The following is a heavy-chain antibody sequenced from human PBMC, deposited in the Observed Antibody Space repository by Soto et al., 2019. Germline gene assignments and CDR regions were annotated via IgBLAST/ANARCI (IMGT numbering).Heavy chain of an antibody. CDR3: AKPQGRYCSSTSCYPDYGMDV. D-gene: IGHD2-2*01. V-gene: IGHV3-23*01. CDR2: ISGSGGST. Sequence: EVQLLESGGGLVQPGGSLRLSCAASGFPFSSYAMSWVRQAPGKGLEWVAAISGSGGSTYYADSVKGRFTISRDNSKNTLYLQMNSLRAEDTAVDYCAKPQGRYCSSTSCYPDYGMDVWGQGTTVTVSS. CDR1: GFPFSSYA. J-gene: IGHJ6*02.